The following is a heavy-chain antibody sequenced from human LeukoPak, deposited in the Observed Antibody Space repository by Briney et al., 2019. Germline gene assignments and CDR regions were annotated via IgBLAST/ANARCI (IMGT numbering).Heavy chain of an antibody. CDR2: IKEDGSEK. D-gene: IGHD2-15*01. CDR1: GFTFRKHW. Sequence: GGSLRLSCAADGFTFRKHWMSWVRQAMGKGLECVAKIKEDGSEKHYVDSVKGRFTISRDNTKNSLYLQMNSLRAEDTAVYYCAREMGGHPFDYWGQGTLVTVSS. J-gene: IGHJ4*02. CDR3: AREMGGHPFDY. V-gene: IGHV3-7*01.